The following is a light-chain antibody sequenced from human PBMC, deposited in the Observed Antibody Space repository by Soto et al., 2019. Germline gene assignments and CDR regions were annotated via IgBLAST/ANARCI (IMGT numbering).Light chain of an antibody. CDR3: QQSYSTRYT. J-gene: IGKJ5*01. CDR2: AAS. CDR1: ESIRDY. V-gene: IGKV1-39*01. Sequence: DIQMTQSPSSLSASVGDRVILTCRASESIRDYLNWYQQKPGKAPNLLIYAASILQSGVPSRFSGSGSGTDFTLTISSLQPEDFATYYCQQSYSTRYTFGQGTRLEIK.